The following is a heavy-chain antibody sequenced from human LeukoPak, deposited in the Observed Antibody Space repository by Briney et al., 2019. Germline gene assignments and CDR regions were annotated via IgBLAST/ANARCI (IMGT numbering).Heavy chain of an antibody. CDR1: GYTFTSYD. Sequence: ASVKVSCKASGYTFTSYDINWVRQAPGQGLEWMGIINPSGGSTSYAQKFQGRVTMARDTSPCTVYMELSSLRSEDTAVYSCAGPLGDSSGYSWYFDYWGQGTLVTVSS. CDR3: AGPLGDSSGYSWYFDY. D-gene: IGHD3-22*01. CDR2: INPSGGST. V-gene: IGHV1-46*01. J-gene: IGHJ4*02.